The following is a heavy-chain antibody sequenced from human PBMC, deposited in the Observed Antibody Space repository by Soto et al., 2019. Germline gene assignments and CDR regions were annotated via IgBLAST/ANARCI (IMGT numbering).Heavy chain of an antibody. J-gene: IGHJ5*02. D-gene: IGHD6-13*01. V-gene: IGHV4-31*11. CDR3: ARVFSDSSSFFDP. Sequence: SETLSLTCAVSGGSISSGGYYWRWIRQHPGKGLEWIGYIYYSGRTYYNPSLKSRVTISVDTSKNQFSLKLSSVTAADTAVYYCARVFSDSSSFFDPWGQGTLVTVSS. CDR2: IYYSGRT. CDR1: GGSISSGGYY.